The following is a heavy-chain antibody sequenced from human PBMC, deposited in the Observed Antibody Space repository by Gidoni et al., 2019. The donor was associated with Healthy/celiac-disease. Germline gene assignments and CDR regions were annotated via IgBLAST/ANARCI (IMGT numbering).Heavy chain of an antibody. CDR1: GFTFDAYA. J-gene: IGHJ6*02. CDR3: AKGPPNYYYYGMDV. Sequence: EVQLVESGGGLVQPGRSLTLSCAASGFTFDAYAMHWVRQAPGKGLEWVSGISWNSGSIGYADSVKGQFTISRDNAKNSLYLQMNSLRAEDTALYYCAKGPPNYYYYGMDVWGQGTTVTVSS. CDR2: ISWNSGSI. V-gene: IGHV3-9*01.